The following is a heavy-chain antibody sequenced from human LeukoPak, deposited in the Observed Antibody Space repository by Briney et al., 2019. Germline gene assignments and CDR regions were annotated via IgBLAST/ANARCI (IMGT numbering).Heavy chain of an antibody. CDR3: ARDRLVSYYDSSGPYISP. CDR1: GGSISSYY. D-gene: IGHD3-22*01. CDR2: IYYSGST. V-gene: IGHV4-59*01. J-gene: IGHJ5*02. Sequence: SETLSLTCTVSGGSISSYYWSWIRQPPGKGLEWIGYIYYSGSTNYNPSLKSRVTISVDTSKNQFSLKLSSVTAADTAVYYCARDRLVSYYDSSGPYISPWGQGTLVTVSS.